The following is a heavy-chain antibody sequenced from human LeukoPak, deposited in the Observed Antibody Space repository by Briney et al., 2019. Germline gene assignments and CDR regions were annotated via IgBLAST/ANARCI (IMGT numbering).Heavy chain of an antibody. J-gene: IGHJ6*02. D-gene: IGHD2-8*01. Sequence: GGSLRLSCVASGFTFPNYAMNWVRQAPGKGLEWVSGVSEGGGSTFYAGSVKGRFTISRDNSKNTLYLQMNSLRAEDTAVYYCAKDGRRQFCSRGVCQASYSYYALDVWGQGTTVTVSS. CDR1: GFTFPNYA. CDR2: VSEGGGST. V-gene: IGHV3-23*01. CDR3: AKDGRRQFCSRGVCQASYSYYALDV.